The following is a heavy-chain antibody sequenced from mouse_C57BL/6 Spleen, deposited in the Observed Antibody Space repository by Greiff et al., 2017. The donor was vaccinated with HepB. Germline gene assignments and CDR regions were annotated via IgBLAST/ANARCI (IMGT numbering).Heavy chain of an antibody. CDR3: AGGYGSSYFDY. CDR2: INPYNGDT. D-gene: IGHD1-1*01. J-gene: IGHJ2*01. V-gene: IGHV1-20*01. CDR1: GYSFTDYF. Sequence: VQLQQSGPELVKPGDSVKISCKASGYSFTDYFMNWVMQSHGKSLEWLGRINPYNGDTFYNQKFKGKATLTVDKSSSTAHMELRSLTSEDSAVYYCAGGYGSSYFDYWRKGTTLTVSS.